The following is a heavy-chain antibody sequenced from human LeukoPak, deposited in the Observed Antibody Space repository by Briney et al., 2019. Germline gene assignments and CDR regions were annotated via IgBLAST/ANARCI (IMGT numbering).Heavy chain of an antibody. CDR2: IYPGDSGT. Sequence: GEPLNISCQASGYSFTVYWIGWVRQMPGKGLEWMGIIYPGDSGTRYRPSFQGQVTISADKSISTAYLQGSSLRAADTAMYYCASCIAAVGFAFDIWGQGTMVTVSS. V-gene: IGHV5-51*01. D-gene: IGHD6-13*01. CDR1: GYSFTVYW. CDR3: ASCIAAVGFAFDI. J-gene: IGHJ3*02.